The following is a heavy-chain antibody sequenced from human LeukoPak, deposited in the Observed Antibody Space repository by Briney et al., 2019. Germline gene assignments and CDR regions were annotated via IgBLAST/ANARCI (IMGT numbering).Heavy chain of an antibody. CDR1: GFTFNNYW. D-gene: IGHD3-10*02. CDR3: AELGITMIGGV. V-gene: IGHV3-7*01. Sequence: GGSLRLSCAASGFTFNNYWMSWVRQAPAKGLDWVANIKEDGSEEYYVGSVQGRFTISRDNSRNSLYLQMNSLRAEDTAVYYCAELGITMIGGVWGKGTTVTISS. J-gene: IGHJ6*04. CDR2: IKEDGSEE.